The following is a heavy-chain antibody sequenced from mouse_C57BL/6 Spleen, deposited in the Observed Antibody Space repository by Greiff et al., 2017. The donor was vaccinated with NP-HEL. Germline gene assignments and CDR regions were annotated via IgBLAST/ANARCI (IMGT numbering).Heavy chain of an antibody. CDR3: ARSGPGTGYFDY. D-gene: IGHD4-1*01. Sequence: QVQLQQSGAELARPGASVTLSCKASGYTFTSYGISWVKQRTGQGLEWIGEIYPRSGNTYYNEKFKGKATLTADKSSSTAYMELRSLTSEDSAVYFWARSGPGTGYFDYWGQGTTRTVSS. CDR2: IYPRSGNT. J-gene: IGHJ2*01. V-gene: IGHV1-81*01. CDR1: GYTFTSYG.